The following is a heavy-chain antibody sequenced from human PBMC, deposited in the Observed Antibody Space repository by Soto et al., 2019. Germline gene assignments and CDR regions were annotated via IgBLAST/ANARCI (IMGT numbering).Heavy chain of an antibody. D-gene: IGHD2-2*02. Sequence: QVQLQQWGAGLLKPSETLSLTCAVYGGSFSGYYWSWIRQPPGKGLEWIGEINHSGSTNYNPSLKSRVTISVDTSKNQFSLKVSAVTAADTAVYYCARDGLGDILVVPAAIRGNWFDPWGQGTLVTVSS. J-gene: IGHJ5*02. V-gene: IGHV4-34*01. CDR2: INHSGST. CDR1: GGSFSGYY. CDR3: ARDGLGDILVVPAAIRGNWFDP.